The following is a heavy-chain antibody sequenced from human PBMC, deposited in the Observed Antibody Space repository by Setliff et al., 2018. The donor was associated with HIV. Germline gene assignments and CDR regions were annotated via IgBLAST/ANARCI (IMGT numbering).Heavy chain of an antibody. D-gene: IGHD3-22*01. CDR1: GFTISHHW. J-gene: IGHJ4*02. CDR2: IKQDGTEN. V-gene: IGHV3-7*03. CDR3: ARVPPDRGGYSIFDS. Sequence: VGSLRLSCAASGFTISHHWMTWVRQAPGKGLEWVANIKQDGTENYYVDSVKGRFTISRDNAKNSLYLQMNSLRAEDTAMYYCARVPPDRGGYSIFDSWGQGTLVTVSS.